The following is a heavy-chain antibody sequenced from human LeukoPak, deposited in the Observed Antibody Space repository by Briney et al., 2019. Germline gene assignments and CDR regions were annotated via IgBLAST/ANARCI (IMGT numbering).Heavy chain of an antibody. Sequence: PGGSLRLSCAASGFTFSSYTMNWVRQAPGKGLEWVAVISYDGSNKYYADSVKGRFTISRDNSKNTLYLQMNSLRAEDTAVYYCARGEDSSGCWGQGTLVTVSS. CDR3: ARGEDSSGC. CDR2: ISYDGSNK. V-gene: IGHV3-30-3*01. J-gene: IGHJ4*02. D-gene: IGHD6-19*01. CDR1: GFTFSSYT.